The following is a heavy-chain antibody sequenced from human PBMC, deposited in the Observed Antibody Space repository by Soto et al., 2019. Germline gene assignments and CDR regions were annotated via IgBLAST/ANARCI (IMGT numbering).Heavy chain of an antibody. D-gene: IGHD2-21*02. CDR1: GGTFSSYA. V-gene: IGHV1-69*13. J-gene: IGHJ3*02. CDR3: ARANIVVVTATATGDAFDI. Sequence: SVKVSCKASGGTFSSYAISWVRQAPGQGLEWMGGIIPIFGTANYAQKFQGRVTITADESTSTAYMELSSLRSEDTAVYYCARANIVVVTATATGDAFDIWGQGTMVTVSS. CDR2: IIPIFGTA.